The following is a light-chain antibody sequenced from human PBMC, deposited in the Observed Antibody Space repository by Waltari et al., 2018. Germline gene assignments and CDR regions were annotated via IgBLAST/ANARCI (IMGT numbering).Light chain of an antibody. Sequence: EIVLTQSPGTLSLSPGERATLSCRASQSVSSSYLAWYQQKPGQAPRLLIYGASTMATGIPDTFSGSASGTDVTLTISRLEPEDFAVYYCQEYGSSWTFGQGTKVEIK. J-gene: IGKJ1*01. CDR3: QEYGSSWT. CDR1: QSVSSSY. V-gene: IGKV3-20*01. CDR2: GAS.